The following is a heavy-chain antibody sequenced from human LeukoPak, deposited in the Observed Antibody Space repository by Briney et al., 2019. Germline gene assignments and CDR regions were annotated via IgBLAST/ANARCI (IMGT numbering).Heavy chain of an antibody. Sequence: VRQAPGXGLEWMGIINPSGGSTSYAQKFQGRVTMTRDMSTSTVYMELSSLRSEDTAVYYCAREDLIDYWGQGTLVTVSS. V-gene: IGHV1-46*01. CDR3: AREDLIDY. CDR2: INPSGGST. J-gene: IGHJ4*02.